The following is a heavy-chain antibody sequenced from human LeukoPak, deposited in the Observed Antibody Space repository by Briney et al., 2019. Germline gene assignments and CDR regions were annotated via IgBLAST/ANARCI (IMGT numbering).Heavy chain of an antibody. CDR3: VTGHYDSRMYFDL. D-gene: IGHD3-16*01. J-gene: IGHJ2*01. CDR2: IKFDGSLA. CDR1: GLTFNTYW. V-gene: IGHV3-74*01. Sequence: GGSLRLSCGASGLTFNTYWIHWVRQAPGKGLVWVSQIKFDGSLASYADSVKGRFTISRDNTKNTLYLQTNSLRSEDTGVYYCVTGHYDSRMYFDLWGRGTLVIVSS.